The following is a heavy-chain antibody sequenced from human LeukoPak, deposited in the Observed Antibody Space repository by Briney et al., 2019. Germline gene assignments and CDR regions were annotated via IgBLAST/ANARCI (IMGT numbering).Heavy chain of an antibody. Sequence: SETLSLTCTVSGGSISSGSYYWSWIRQPPGKGLEWIGSIYYSGSTYYNPSLKSRVTISVDTSKNQFSLKLSSVTAADTAVYYCARRVVVTAIDYWGQGTLVTVSS. D-gene: IGHD2-21*02. CDR2: IYYSGST. J-gene: IGHJ4*02. CDR1: GGSISSGSYY. CDR3: ARRVVVTAIDY. V-gene: IGHV4-39*01.